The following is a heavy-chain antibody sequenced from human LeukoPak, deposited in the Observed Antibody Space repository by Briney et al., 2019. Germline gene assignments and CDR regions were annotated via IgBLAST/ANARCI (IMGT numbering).Heavy chain of an antibody. CDR3: ARGPGGWQQLAGPFDY. CDR1: GGSINSGGYY. CDR2: IYYSGSP. D-gene: IGHD6-13*01. Sequence: SETLSLTCTVSGGSINSGGYYWSWIRQHPGKGLVWFGYIYYSGSPYYNPSLKSRVTISGDTSKKQFSLKLSSVTTAETGVDYWARGPGGWQQLAGPFDYWGQGTLVTVSS. V-gene: IGHV4-31*03. J-gene: IGHJ4*02.